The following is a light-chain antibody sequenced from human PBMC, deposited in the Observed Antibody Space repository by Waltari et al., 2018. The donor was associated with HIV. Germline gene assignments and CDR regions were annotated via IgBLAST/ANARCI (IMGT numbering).Light chain of an antibody. CDR2: EVS. V-gene: IGLV2-23*02. CDR1: SSHVGSYNL. CDR3: GSYAGSSPRV. J-gene: IGLJ3*02. Sequence: QSALTQPASVSGSPGQSITISCTGTSSHVGSYNLVSCYQQHPGKAPKPMIYEVSKRPSGVSNRFSGSKSGNTASLTNSGLQAEDEADYYCGSYAGSSPRVVGGGTKLSVL.